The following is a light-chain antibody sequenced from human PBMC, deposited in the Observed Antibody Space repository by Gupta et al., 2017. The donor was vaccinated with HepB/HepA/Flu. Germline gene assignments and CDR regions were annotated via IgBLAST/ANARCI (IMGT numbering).Light chain of an antibody. Sequence: QTVVTQESSSSVSPGGTVTLTCGLSSGSVSTSYYPSWYQQTPGQAPRTLIYSTNTRSSGVPDRFSGSILGNKAALTITGAQADDESDYYCVLYMGSGTWVFGGGTKLTVL. V-gene: IGLV8-61*01. CDR3: VLYMGSGTWV. CDR1: SGSVSTSYY. J-gene: IGLJ3*02. CDR2: STN.